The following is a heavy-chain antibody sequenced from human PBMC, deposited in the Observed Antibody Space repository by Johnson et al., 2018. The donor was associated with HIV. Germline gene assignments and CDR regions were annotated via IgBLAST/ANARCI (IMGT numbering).Heavy chain of an antibody. CDR2: ISWNSGSI. D-gene: IGHD3-22*01. CDR3: AKDTGAYYCDSRGDWDAFDI. V-gene: IGHV3-9*01. J-gene: IGHJ3*02. CDR1: GFTFDDYA. Sequence: VQLVESGGGLVQPGRSLRLSCAASGFTFDDYAMHWVRQAPGKGLEWVSGISWNSGSIGYADSVQGRFTISRDNAKNSLYLQMNSLRAEDTALYYCAKDTGAYYCDSRGDWDAFDIWGQGTMVTVSS.